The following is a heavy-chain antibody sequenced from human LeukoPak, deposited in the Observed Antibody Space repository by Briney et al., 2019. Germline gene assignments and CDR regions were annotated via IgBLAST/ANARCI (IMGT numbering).Heavy chain of an antibody. CDR2: SIPIFGTA. CDR1: GGTFSSYA. D-gene: IGHD2-2*01. Sequence: GPSVKVSCKASGGTFSSYAISWVRQAPGQGLEWMGGSIPIFGTANYAQKFQGRVTITADESTSTAYMELSSLRSEDTAVYYCAREAVVPAAIGYYYYGMDVWGKGTTVTVSS. J-gene: IGHJ6*04. V-gene: IGHV1-69*13. CDR3: AREAVVPAAIGYYYYGMDV.